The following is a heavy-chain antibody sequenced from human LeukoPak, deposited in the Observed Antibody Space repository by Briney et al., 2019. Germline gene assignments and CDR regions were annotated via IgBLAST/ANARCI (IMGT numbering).Heavy chain of an antibody. D-gene: IGHD2-15*01. J-gene: IGHJ4*02. CDR1: GGSFRGYY. Sequence: PSETLALICAVYGGSFRGYYWSWIRQPPGKGLEWIWEINHSGSTNYNPSLKSRVTISVDTSKSQFSLKLSSVTAADTAVYYCARGQVTDIWGQGTLVTVSS. CDR3: ARGQVTDI. CDR2: INHSGST. V-gene: IGHV4-34*01.